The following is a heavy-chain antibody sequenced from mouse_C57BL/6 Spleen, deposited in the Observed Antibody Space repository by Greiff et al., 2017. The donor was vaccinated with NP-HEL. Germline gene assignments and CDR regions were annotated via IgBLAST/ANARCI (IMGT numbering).Heavy chain of an antibody. D-gene: IGHD1-1*01. J-gene: IGHJ1*03. CDR3: ARIYGSSYGYFDV. CDR2: ISSGSSTI. CDR1: GFTFSDYG. V-gene: IGHV5-17*01. Sequence: VMLVESGGGLVKPGGSLKLSCAASGFTFSDYGMHWVRQAPEKGLEWVVYISSGSSTIYYADTVKGRFTISRDNAKHTLFLQMTILRSEDTAMYYCARIYGSSYGYFDVWGTGTTVTVSS.